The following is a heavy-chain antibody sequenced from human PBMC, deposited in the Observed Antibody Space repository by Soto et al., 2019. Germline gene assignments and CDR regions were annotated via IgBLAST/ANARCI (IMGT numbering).Heavy chain of an antibody. D-gene: IGHD6-13*01. CDR1: GFTFSSYA. CDR3: AKDAAAAGTFDY. J-gene: IGHJ4*02. V-gene: IGHV3-30*18. Sequence: QVQLVESGGGVVQPGRSLRLACAPSGFTFSSYAMQWVRQAPGKGLEWVGAISSDGGNKYYADSVKGRFTISRDNSKNMLYLQMNSLRAEDTAVYYCAKDAAAAGTFDYWGQGTLVTVSS. CDR2: ISSDGGNK.